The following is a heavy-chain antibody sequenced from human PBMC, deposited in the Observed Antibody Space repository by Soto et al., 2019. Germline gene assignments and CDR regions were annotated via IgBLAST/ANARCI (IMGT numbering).Heavy chain of an antibody. D-gene: IGHD2-21*02. CDR2: ISNDGRRK. CDR1: GFSLSTNT. Sequence: GGSLRLSCAASGFSLSTNTMHWVRQVPGKGLEWVASISNDGRRKYYADFVKGRFTISRDTANNILYLEMNSLRAEDTSLYYCARVATAMTYDFWGQGTQITVSS. CDR3: ARVATAMTYDF. V-gene: IGHV3-30*04. J-gene: IGHJ4*02.